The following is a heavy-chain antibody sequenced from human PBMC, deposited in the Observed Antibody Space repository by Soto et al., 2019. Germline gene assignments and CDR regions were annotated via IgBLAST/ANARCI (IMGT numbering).Heavy chain of an antibody. V-gene: IGHV4-30-4*01. CDR2: IHSGGTT. CDR3: ASGPSGDKVDY. Sequence: QVQLQEPGPRLVEPSHTLSLTCTVSGASISNGYYSWSWIRQSPGTGLEWIGHIHSGGTTYSNPPLKTRLTISVDMTKNQFSLKLSSLTAADTAVYYCASGPSGDKVDYWGQGTLVTVSS. J-gene: IGHJ4*02. CDR1: GASISNGYYS. D-gene: IGHD1-26*01.